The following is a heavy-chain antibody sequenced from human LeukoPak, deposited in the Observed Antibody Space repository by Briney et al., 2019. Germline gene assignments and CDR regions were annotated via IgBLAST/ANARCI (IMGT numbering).Heavy chain of an antibody. CDR3: ATDFGYGDYRVRGY. CDR2: FDPEDGET. D-gene: IGHD4-17*01. CDR1: GYTLTELS. J-gene: IGHJ4*02. V-gene: IGHV1-24*01. Sequence: ASVKVSCKVSGYTLTELSMHWVRQAPGKGLEWMGGFDPEDGETIYAQKFQGRVTMTEDTPTDTAYMELSSLRSEDTAVYYCATDFGYGDYRVRGYWGQGTLVTVSS.